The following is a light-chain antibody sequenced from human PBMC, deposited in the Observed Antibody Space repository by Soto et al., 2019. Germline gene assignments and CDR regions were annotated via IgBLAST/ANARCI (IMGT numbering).Light chain of an antibody. CDR2: GAS. Sequence: EIVMTQSPATLSVSPGERATLSCRASQSVSSNLAWYQQKPGPAPRLLIYGASTRATGIPARFSGSGSGTEFTLTITNLQSEDFAVYYCQQYNNWPPWTFGQGTKVEIK. CDR3: QQYNNWPPWT. V-gene: IGKV3-15*01. CDR1: QSVSSN. J-gene: IGKJ1*01.